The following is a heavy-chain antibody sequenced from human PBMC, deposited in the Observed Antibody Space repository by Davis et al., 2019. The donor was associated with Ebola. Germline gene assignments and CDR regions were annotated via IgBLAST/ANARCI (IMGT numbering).Heavy chain of an antibody. CDR3: AREGAATGWHDAFDM. J-gene: IGHJ3*02. V-gene: IGHV3-23*01. CDR1: GFIFSSHV. D-gene: IGHD6-19*01. Sequence: GESLKIPCAASGFIFSSHVMSWVRQASGKGLEWVSTLGLSADTYYAHSVKGRFTISRDNAKKTLFLQMHSLRAEDTAVYYCAREGAATGWHDAFDMWAQGTMVTVSS. CDR2: LGLSADT.